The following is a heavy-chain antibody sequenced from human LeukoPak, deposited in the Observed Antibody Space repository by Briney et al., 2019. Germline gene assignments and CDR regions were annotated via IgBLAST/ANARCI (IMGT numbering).Heavy chain of an antibody. CDR2: IYHSGST. J-gene: IGHJ2*01. V-gene: IGHV4-59*01. D-gene: IGHD6-13*01. Sequence: SVTLSLTCTVSGGSISSYYWSWIRQPPGKGLEWIGYIYHSGSTNYNPSLKSRVTMSVDTSKNQFSLKLSSVTAADTAVYYCARDRYSTTWYGDFDLWGRGTLVTVSS. CDR1: GGSISSYY. CDR3: ARDRYSTTWYGDFDL.